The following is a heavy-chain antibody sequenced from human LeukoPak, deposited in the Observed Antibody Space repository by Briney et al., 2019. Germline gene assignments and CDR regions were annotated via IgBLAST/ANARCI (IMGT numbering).Heavy chain of an antibody. V-gene: IGHV1-8*01. J-gene: IGHJ4*02. Sequence: GASVKVSCKASGYTFTSYDINWVRQATGQGLEWMGWMNPNSGNTGYAQKFQGRVTMTRNTSISTAYMELSSLGSEDTAVYYCARGTGFLEWLDFDYWGQGTLVTVSS. CDR1: GYTFTSYD. CDR3: ARGTGFLEWLDFDY. CDR2: MNPNSGNT. D-gene: IGHD3-3*01.